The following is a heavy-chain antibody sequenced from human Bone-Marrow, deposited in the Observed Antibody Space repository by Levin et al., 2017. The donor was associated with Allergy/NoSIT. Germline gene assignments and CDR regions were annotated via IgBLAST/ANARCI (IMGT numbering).Heavy chain of an antibody. CDR2: MNPNSGNT. CDR1: GDTFSSYD. V-gene: IGHV1-8*01. J-gene: IGHJ5*02. Sequence: ASVKVSCKASGDTFSSYDINWVRQASGQGLEWMGWMNPNSGNTVYAKKFQGRVTMTRNTSISTAYMDLSSLRSDDTATYYCATGQGHLVGPPWGQGTLVTVSA. CDR3: ATGQGHLVGPP. D-gene: IGHD6-6*01.